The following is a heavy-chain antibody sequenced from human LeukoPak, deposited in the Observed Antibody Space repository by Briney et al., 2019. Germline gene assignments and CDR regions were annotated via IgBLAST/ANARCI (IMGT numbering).Heavy chain of an antibody. J-gene: IGHJ4*02. V-gene: IGHV3-23*01. CDR1: GFTFSSYE. D-gene: IGHD1-26*01. CDR3: AKDRGLVGATPSNFDY. CDR2: ISGSGGST. Sequence: GGSLRLSCAASGFTFSSYEMNWVRQAPGKGLEWVSGISGSGGSTYYADSVKGRFTISRDNSKNTVYLQMNSLRAEDTAVYYCAKDRGLVGATPSNFDYWGQGTLVTVSS.